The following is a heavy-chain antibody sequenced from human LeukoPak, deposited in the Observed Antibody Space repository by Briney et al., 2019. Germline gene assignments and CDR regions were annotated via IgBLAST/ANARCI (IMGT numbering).Heavy chain of an antibody. Sequence: ASVKVSCKASGYTFTSYYMHWVRQAPGQGLEWMGIINPSGGSTCYAQKFQGRVTMTRGMSTSTVYMELSSLRSEDTAVYYCARGRGSSAFDPWGQGTLVTVSS. CDR3: ARGRGSSAFDP. J-gene: IGHJ5*02. V-gene: IGHV1-46*01. D-gene: IGHD1-26*01. CDR2: INPSGGST. CDR1: GYTFTSYY.